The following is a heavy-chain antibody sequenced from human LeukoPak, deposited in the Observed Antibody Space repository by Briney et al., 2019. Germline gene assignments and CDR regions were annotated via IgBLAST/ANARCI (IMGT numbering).Heavy chain of an antibody. J-gene: IGHJ6*03. V-gene: IGHV4-4*07. D-gene: IGHD6-6*01. CDR2: IYTSGST. CDR3: ARDFGIAARHTYYYYMDV. Sequence: GSLRLSCVASGFTFSSYAMSWIRQPAGKGLEWIGRIYTSGSTNYNPSLKSRVTMSVDTSKNQFSLKLSSVTAADTAVYYCARDFGIAARHTYYYYMDVWGKGTTVTVSS. CDR1: GFTFSSYA.